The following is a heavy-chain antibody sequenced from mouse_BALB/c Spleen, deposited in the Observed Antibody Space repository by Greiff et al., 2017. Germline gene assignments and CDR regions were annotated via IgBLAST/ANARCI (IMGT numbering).Heavy chain of an antibody. CDR1: GFTFSNYW. CDR3: TRLTGTAWFAY. V-gene: IGHV6-6*02. D-gene: IGHD4-1*01. CDR2: IRLKSNNYAT. J-gene: IGHJ3*01. Sequence: DVKLVESGGGLVQPGGSMKLSCVASGFTFSNYWMNWVRQSPEKGLEWVAEIRLKSNNYATHYAESVKGRFTISRDDSKSSVYLQMNNLRAEDTGIYYCTRLTGTAWFAYWGQGTLVTVSA.